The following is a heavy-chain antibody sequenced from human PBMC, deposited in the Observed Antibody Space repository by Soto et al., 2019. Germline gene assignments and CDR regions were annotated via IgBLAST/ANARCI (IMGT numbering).Heavy chain of an antibody. Sequence: EVQLVESGGGLIQPGGSLRLSCVVSGFSLRNYYMHWVRQVPGKGLMWVSHINGDGSRTDYADSVKGRFTVSRENAKNLWHLQMNSLRDDDTAVYYCGRGGPPYALDIWGQGTMVTVSS. J-gene: IGHJ3*02. CDR2: INGDGSRT. D-gene: IGHD2-2*01. CDR1: GFSLRNYY. CDR3: GRGGPPYALDI. V-gene: IGHV3-74*01.